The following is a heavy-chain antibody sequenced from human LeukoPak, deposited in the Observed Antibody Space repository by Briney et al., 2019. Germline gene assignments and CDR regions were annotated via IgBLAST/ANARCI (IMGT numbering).Heavy chain of an antibody. CDR3: ATNYYDILTGYYIPDAFDI. CDR2: FDPEDGET. CDR1: GYTLTELS. D-gene: IGHD3-9*01. V-gene: IGHV1-24*01. J-gene: IGHJ3*02. Sequence: ASVKVSCKVSGYTLTELSMHWVRQAPGKGLEWMGGFDPEDGETIYAQKFQGRVTMTEDTSTDTAYMELSSLRSEDTAVYYCATNYYDILTGYYIPDAFDIWGQGTMVTVSS.